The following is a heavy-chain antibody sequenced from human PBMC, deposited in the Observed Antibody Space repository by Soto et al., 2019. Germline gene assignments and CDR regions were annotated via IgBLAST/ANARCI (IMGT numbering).Heavy chain of an antibody. Sequence: EVQLVESGGGLVQPGGSLRLSCAASGFTVSSNYMSWVRQAPGKGLEWVSVIYSGGSTYYADSVKGRFTISRHNSKNTLYLQMNSLRAEDTAVYYCARVGVSYNDFWSGNPYYYYYYMDVWGKGTTVTVSS. J-gene: IGHJ6*03. V-gene: IGHV3-53*04. CDR2: IYSGGST. CDR3: ARVGVSYNDFWSGNPYYYYYYMDV. CDR1: GFTVSSNY. D-gene: IGHD3-3*01.